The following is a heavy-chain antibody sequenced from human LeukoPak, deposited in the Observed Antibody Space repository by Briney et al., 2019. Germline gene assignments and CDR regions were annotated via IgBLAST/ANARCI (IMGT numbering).Heavy chain of an antibody. CDR3: ARGIVPAAILPTDVAWCFDL. V-gene: IGHV1-69*05. D-gene: IGHD2-2*01. Sequence: AASVKVSCKASGGTFSSYAISWVRQAPGQGLEWMGGIIPIFGTANYAQKFQGRVTITTDESTSTAYMELSSLRSEDTAVYYCARGIVPAAILPTDVAWCFDLWGRGTLVTVSS. CDR1: GGTFSSYA. J-gene: IGHJ2*01. CDR2: IIPIFGTA.